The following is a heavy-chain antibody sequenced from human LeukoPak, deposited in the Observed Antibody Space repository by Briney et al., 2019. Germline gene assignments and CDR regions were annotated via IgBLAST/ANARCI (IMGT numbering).Heavy chain of an antibody. CDR3: AKDVLAYVNTAKDY. D-gene: IGHD5-18*01. Sequence: GGSLRLSCAAFGFTFSSYAMSWVRQAPGKGLEWVSTISGSGTGTYYADSVKGRFTISRDNSKNTLYLQMNSLRVEDTAVYYCAKDVLAYVNTAKDYWGQGTLVTVSS. J-gene: IGHJ4*02. CDR2: ISGSGTGT. CDR1: GFTFSSYA. V-gene: IGHV3-23*01.